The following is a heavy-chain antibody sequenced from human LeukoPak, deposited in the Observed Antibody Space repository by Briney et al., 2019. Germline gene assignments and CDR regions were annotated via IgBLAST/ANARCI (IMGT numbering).Heavy chain of an antibody. V-gene: IGHV3-43D*03. Sequence: GGSLRLSCAASGFTFDDYAMHWVRQAPGKGLEWVSLISWDGSHTYYTDSVKGRFTISRDNSENSLYLQMNSLRPEDTALYYCTKVKWAVDCTPTSCPYFDYWGQGTLVTVSS. CDR1: GFTFDDYA. CDR3: TKVKWAVDCTPTSCPYFDY. D-gene: IGHD2-2*01. CDR2: ISWDGSHT. J-gene: IGHJ4*02.